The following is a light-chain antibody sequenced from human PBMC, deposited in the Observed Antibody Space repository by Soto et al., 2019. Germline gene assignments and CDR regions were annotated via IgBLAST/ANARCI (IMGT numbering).Light chain of an antibody. J-gene: IGKJ1*01. CDR2: AAS. CDR3: QKYNSAPPWT. Sequence: DIQMTQSPSSLSASVGDRVTITCRATQGISNYLAWYQQKPGKVPNLLIYAASTLQSGVPSRFSGSRSGTDFTLTISSLQPQDVATYYCQKYNSAPPWTFGQGTKVEI. CDR1: QGISNY. V-gene: IGKV1-27*01.